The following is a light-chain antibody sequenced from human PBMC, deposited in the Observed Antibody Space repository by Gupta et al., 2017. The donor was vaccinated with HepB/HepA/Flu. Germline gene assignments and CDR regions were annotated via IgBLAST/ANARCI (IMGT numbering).Light chain of an antibody. CDR2: DAS. Sequence: EIVLTQSPATLSLSPGERATLSCRASQSVSTYLAWYQQKPGQAPRLLIYDASNRATGIPARFSGSGSGTDFTLTISSLEPEDFAVYYCHQRSRWPLTFGGGTKAEIK. J-gene: IGKJ4*01. CDR1: QSVSTY. CDR3: HQRSRWPLT. V-gene: IGKV3-11*01.